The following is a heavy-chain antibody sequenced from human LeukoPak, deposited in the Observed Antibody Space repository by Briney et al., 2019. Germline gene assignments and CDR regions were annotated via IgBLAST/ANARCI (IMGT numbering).Heavy chain of an antibody. CDR2: INPNTGGT. V-gene: IGHV1-2*02. D-gene: IGHD6-13*01. J-gene: IGHJ4*02. CDR3: ARDLWKGASSWIPY. CDR1: GYTFTGHY. Sequence: EASVKVSCKTSGYTFTGHYIHWVRQAPGQGLEWMGWINPNTGGTNYAQNFQGRVTMTRDTSISTAYMELSRLRSDDTALYYCARDLWKGASSWIPYWGQGTLVTVSS.